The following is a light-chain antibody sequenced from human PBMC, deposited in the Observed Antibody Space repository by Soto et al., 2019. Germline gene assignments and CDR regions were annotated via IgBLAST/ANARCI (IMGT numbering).Light chain of an antibody. Sequence: EIVLTQSPGTLSLSPGERATLSCRASQSVSSSYLAWYQQKPGQAPRLLIYGGASRATGIPDRFSGSGSGTDFTLTISRLEPEDFAVYYCQQYGSVYTFGQGTKLEIK. CDR3: QQYGSVYT. CDR1: QSVSSSY. CDR2: GGA. V-gene: IGKV3-20*01. J-gene: IGKJ2*01.